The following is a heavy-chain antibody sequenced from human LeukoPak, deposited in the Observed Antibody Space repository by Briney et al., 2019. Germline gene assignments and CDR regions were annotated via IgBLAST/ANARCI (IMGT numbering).Heavy chain of an antibody. CDR3: ARDQCSSTSGYVGVGIFDY. V-gene: IGHV1-18*01. Sequence: ASVKVSCKPSGYFFIHYGISWVRQAPGQGPEWLGWISGFNDNTNYAQRVQGRVTMTTDTATSTAYMELRSLRSDDTAVYYCARDQCSSTSGYVGVGIFDYWGQGTLVTVSS. CDR2: ISGFNDNT. CDR1: GYFFIHYG. D-gene: IGHD2-2*01. J-gene: IGHJ4*02.